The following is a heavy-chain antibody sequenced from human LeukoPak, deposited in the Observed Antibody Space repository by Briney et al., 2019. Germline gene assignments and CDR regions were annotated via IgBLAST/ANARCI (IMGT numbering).Heavy chain of an antibody. CDR2: IFRSGSSI. Sequence: PGGSLRLSCAASGFTFNTYSMNWVRQAPGKGLEWVSFIFRSGSSIYYADSVKGRFTISRDNAKNSLYLQMNSLRAEDTAVYYCAKGSDYDYVWGSFYYWGQGTLVTVSS. D-gene: IGHD3-16*01. J-gene: IGHJ4*02. CDR3: AKGSDYDYVWGSFYY. V-gene: IGHV3-21*04. CDR1: GFTFNTYS.